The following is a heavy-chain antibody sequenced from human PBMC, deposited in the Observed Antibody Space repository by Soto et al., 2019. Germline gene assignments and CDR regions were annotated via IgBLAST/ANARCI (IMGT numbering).Heavy chain of an antibody. CDR1: GGTFSNYA. V-gene: IGHV1-69*12. CDR3: ALEDKGLRFVLPY. D-gene: IGHD6-6*01. J-gene: IGHJ4*02. CDR2: IIPIFDTA. Sequence: QVQLVQSGPEVKKPGSSVKVSCKASGGTFSNYAISWVRQAPGQGLEWMGGIIPIFDTANYAQKFQGRVKISADESTSTAYLDLSGLKSEDTAIYYCALEDKGLRFVLPYWGQGTLFTVSS.